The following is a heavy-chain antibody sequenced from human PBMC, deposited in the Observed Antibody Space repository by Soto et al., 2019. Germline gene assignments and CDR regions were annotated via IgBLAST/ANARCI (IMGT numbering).Heavy chain of an antibody. CDR3: ARTVERTKVTKDVVDV. Sequence: SGPTLVNLTHTVTLTCTLSGISFTTSEVRVNWIRQPPGKALEWLARIDWDDDKFYSRSLKTRLTISKDTSKNQIVLTMTNMQPVDTATYYCARTVERTKVTKDVVDVWGQGTMVTVSS. D-gene: IGHD3-3*01. CDR1: GISFTTSEVR. CDR2: IDWDDDK. V-gene: IGHV2-70*04. J-gene: IGHJ3*01.